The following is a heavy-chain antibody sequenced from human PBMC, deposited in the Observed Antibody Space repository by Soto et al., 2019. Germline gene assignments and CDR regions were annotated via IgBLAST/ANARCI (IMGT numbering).Heavy chain of an antibody. CDR1: GGSISSSNW. CDR2: VYHSGST. J-gene: IGHJ3*02. V-gene: IGHV4-4*02. D-gene: IGHD7-27*01. CDR3: ARVLGNDAFDI. Sequence: QVQLQESGPGLVKPSGTLSLTCAVSGGSISSSNWWSWVRQPPGKGLEWIGEVYHSGSTNYNPSRKRRVTIAVAKPKNQSSLKLSSVTAADTAVYYCARVLGNDAFDIWGQGTLVTVSS.